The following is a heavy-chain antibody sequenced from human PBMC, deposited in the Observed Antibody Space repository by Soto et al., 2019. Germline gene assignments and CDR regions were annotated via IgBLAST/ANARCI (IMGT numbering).Heavy chain of an antibody. Sequence: EVQLLECGGGLVQPGGSLRLSCAASGFTFSSSAMSWVRQAPGKGLEWVSTFTSSSADTYYADSVRGRFTISRDNSNNTLYLQMSSLPAEETAVYYCANLVRWWGQSTLVTVSS. CDR1: GFTFSSSA. CDR2: FTSSSADT. CDR3: ANLVRW. J-gene: IGHJ1*01. D-gene: IGHD3-10*02. V-gene: IGHV3-23*01.